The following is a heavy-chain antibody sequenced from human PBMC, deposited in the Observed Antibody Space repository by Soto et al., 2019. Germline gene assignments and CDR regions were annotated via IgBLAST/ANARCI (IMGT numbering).Heavy chain of an antibody. Sequence: QVHLVQSGAEVQKPGASVRISCQASGYAFTTSAIHWVRQAPGQSLEWMGWINPATGDTKYSQNVRGRVTFALDTSATTAYMDLRSLASHDTAVYYCARASGRSKLLPFYFDPWGQGTQVIVSS. V-gene: IGHV1-3*01. CDR3: ARASGRSKLLPFYFDP. CDR2: INPATGDT. J-gene: IGHJ5*02. CDR1: GYAFTTSA. D-gene: IGHD1-26*01.